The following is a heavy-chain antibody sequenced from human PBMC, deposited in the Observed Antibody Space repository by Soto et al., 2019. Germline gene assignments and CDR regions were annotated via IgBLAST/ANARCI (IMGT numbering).Heavy chain of an antibody. CDR1: GGSFSGYY. D-gene: IGHD3-3*01. CDR2: INHSGST. J-gene: IGHJ4*02. V-gene: IGHV4-34*01. Sequence: SETLSLTCAVYGGSFSGYYWSWIRQPPGKGLEWIGEINHSGSTNYNPSLKSRVTISVDTSKNQFSLKLSSVTAADTAVYYCARTYYDFWSGYYAVFDYWGQGTLVTV. CDR3: ARTYYDFWSGYYAVFDY.